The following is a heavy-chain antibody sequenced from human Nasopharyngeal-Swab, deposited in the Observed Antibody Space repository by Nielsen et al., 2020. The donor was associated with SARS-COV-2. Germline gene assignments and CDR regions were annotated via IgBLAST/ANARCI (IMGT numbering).Heavy chain of an antibody. Sequence: GGSLRPSCAASGFPSSSYAMSWFRQVPGKWLEWFSVIFSGGSSTYYPDSVKGRFTISRDNSKNTLYLQMINLRAEDTAVYYCAKDPYYDFLSGYYFDYWDQGTLITVSS. CDR3: AKDPYYDFLSGYYFDY. CDR1: GFPSSSYA. CDR2: IFSGGSST. J-gene: IGHJ4*02. V-gene: IGHV3-23*03. D-gene: IGHD3-3*01.